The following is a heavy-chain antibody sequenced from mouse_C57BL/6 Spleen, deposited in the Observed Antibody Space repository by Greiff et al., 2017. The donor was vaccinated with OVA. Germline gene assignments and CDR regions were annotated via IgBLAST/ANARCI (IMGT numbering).Heavy chain of an antibody. D-gene: IGHD1-1*01. V-gene: IGHV1-39*01. Sequence: VHVKQSGPELVKPGASVKISCKASGYSFTDYNMNWVKQSNGKSLEWIGVINPNYGTTSYNQKFKGKATLTVDQSSSTAYMQLNSLTSEDSAVYYCARCYYGSSAWFAYWGQGTLVTVSA. CDR1: GYSFTDYN. CDR3: ARCYYGSSAWFAY. CDR2: INPNYGTT. J-gene: IGHJ3*01.